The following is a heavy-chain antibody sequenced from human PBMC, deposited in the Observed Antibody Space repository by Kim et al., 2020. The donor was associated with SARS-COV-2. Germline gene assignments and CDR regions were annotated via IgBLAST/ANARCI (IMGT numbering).Heavy chain of an antibody. CDR2: IYYSGST. CDR3: ARGQGLITMIVVVVGAFDY. J-gene: IGHJ4*02. CDR1: GGSIRSGGYY. D-gene: IGHD3-22*01. Sequence: SETLSLTCTVSGGSIRSGGYYWSWIRQHPGTGLEWIGYIYYSGSTYYNPSLKSRVTISVDTSKNQFSLKLSSVTAADTTVYYCARGQGLITMIVVVVGAFDYWGQGTLVTVSS. V-gene: IGHV4-31*03.